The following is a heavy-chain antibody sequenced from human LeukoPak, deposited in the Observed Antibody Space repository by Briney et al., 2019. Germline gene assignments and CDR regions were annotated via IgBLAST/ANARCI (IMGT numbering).Heavy chain of an antibody. CDR3: AREYYYDSSGYHAYGY. J-gene: IGHJ4*02. V-gene: IGHV1-46*01. D-gene: IGHD3-22*01. Sequence: ASVKVSCKASGYTFTSYYMHWVRQAPGQGLEWMGIINPSGGSTSYAQKFQGRVTMTRDTSISTAYMELSRLRSDDTAVYYCAREYYYDSSGYHAYGYWGQGTLVTVSS. CDR1: GYTFTSYY. CDR2: INPSGGST.